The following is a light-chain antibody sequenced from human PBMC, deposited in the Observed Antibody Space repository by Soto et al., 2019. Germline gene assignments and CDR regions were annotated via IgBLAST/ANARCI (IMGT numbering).Light chain of an antibody. J-gene: IGLJ1*01. CDR1: ISDFVVYNY. CDR3: SSHTISSALQV. CDR2: GVS. V-gene: IGLV2-14*01. Sequence: QSVLTQPASVSGSPGQSITISCTGTISDFVVYNYVSWYQQHPGKAPKLMIYGVSNRPSGVSNRFSGSKSGNTASLTISGLQADAEADYYCSSHTISSALQVFGTGTKVTVL.